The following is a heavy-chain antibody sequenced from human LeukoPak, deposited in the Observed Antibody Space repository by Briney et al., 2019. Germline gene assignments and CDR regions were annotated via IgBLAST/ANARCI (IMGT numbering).Heavy chain of an antibody. V-gene: IGHV4-61*02. CDR2: IYTSGST. CDR3: ARVVAVAETYYFDY. Sequence: PSETLSLTCTVSGGSISSGSYYWSWIRQPAGKGLEWIERIYTSGSTNYNPSLKSRVTISVDTSKNQFSLKLSSVTAADTAVYYCARVVAVAETYYFDYWGQGTLVTVSS. J-gene: IGHJ4*02. CDR1: GGSISSGSYY. D-gene: IGHD6-19*01.